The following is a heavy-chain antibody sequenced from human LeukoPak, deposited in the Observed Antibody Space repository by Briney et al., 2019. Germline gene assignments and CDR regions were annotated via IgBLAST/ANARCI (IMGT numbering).Heavy chain of an antibody. J-gene: IGHJ4*02. CDR2: MNPNSGNT. CDR3: AKGYPYFDY. V-gene: IGHV1-8*03. CDR1: GYTFTSYD. Sequence: GASVKVSCKASGYTFTSYDINWVRQATGQGPEWMGWMNPNSGNTGYAQKFRGRVSITRNTSISTAYMELSSLVSEDTAVYYCAKGYPYFDYWGQGTLVTVSS.